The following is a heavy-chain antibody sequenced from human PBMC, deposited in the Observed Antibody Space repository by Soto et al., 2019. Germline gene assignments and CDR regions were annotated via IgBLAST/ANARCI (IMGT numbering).Heavy chain of an antibody. Sequence: EVQLAESGGGLAQPGGSLRLSCAASGFTLSGCAMDWVRQAPGKGLEYVSGFSSNGVGTYYANSVQGRFTISRDNSKNTVYLQMGSLRPEDMAVYYCARRARPDFYYMDVWGKGTTVTVSS. D-gene: IGHD6-6*01. CDR3: ARRARPDFYYMDV. CDR2: FSSNGVGT. CDR1: GFTLSGCA. V-gene: IGHV3-64*01. J-gene: IGHJ6*03.